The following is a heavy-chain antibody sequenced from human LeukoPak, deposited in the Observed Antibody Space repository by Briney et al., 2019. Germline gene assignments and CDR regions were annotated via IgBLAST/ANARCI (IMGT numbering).Heavy chain of an antibody. CDR3: AKDPAYYYDSSASGY. V-gene: IGHV3-30*02. J-gene: IGHJ4*02. CDR1: GFTFSTYG. Sequence: GGSLRLSCAASGFTFSTYGIHWVRQAPGKGLEWVAYIRYDGSNTYYADSVKGRFTISRDNSKNTLYLQMNSLRAEDTAVYYCAKDPAYYYDSSASGYWGQGTLVTVSS. D-gene: IGHD3-22*01. CDR2: IRYDGSNT.